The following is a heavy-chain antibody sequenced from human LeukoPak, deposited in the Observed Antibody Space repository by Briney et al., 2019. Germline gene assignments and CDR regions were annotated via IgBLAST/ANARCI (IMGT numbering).Heavy chain of an antibody. CDR1: GYTSTSYG. V-gene: IGHV1-18*01. CDR2: ISAYNGNT. D-gene: IGHD2-2*01. J-gene: IGHJ4*02. CDR3: ARDNSQLGPSLDY. Sequence: ASVKVSCKASGYTSTSYGISWVRHAPGQGLELMGWISAYNGNTNYAQKLQGRVTMTTDTSTSTAYMELRSLRSDDTAVYYCARDNSQLGPSLDYWGQGTLVTVSS.